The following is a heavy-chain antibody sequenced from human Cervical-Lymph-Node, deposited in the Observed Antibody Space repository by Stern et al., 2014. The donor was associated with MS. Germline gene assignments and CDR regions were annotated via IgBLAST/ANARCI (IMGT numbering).Heavy chain of an antibody. J-gene: IGHJ6*02. CDR1: GFTVNNYA. CDR2: IRYDGRSK. CDR3: ARERIGYSYGWNPHYYYSLNV. V-gene: IGHV3-30*01. D-gene: IGHD5-18*01. Sequence: VQLVESGGGVVQPGRSLRLSCAASGFTVNNYAMHWVRQAPGKGLEWVAVIRYDGRSKYYADSVKGRFTLSRDISKNTLYLQMNSLRPEDTAVYYCARERIGYSYGWNPHYYYSLNVWGQGTTVTVSS.